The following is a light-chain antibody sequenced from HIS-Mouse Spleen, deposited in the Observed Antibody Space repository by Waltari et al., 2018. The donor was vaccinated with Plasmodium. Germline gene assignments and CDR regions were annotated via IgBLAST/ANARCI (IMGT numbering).Light chain of an antibody. V-gene: IGKV1-8*01. Sequence: AIRMTPSPSSFSASTGDRVTITWRASQRISSYLAWYQQQPGKAPKLLIYAASTLQSGVPSRCGGSGSGTDFTLTISCLQSEDLATYCCQQYYSYLLTFGGGTKVEIK. CDR1: QRISSY. J-gene: IGKJ4*01. CDR3: QQYYSYLLT. CDR2: AAS.